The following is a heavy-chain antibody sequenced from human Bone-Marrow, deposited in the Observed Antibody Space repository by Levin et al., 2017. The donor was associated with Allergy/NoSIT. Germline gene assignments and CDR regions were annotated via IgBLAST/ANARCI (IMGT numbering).Heavy chain of an antibody. D-gene: IGHD3-22*01. Sequence: GESLKISCAASGFTFGHYNMNWVRQAPGKGLEWVAYISYHGSTTFYLDSVKGRFTISRDNALNPVYLQMDSLRREDTAVYYCSRDSNSSGFYYDFDYWGRGIQVTVSA. CDR3: SRDSNSSGFYYDFDY. CDR1: GFTFGHYN. CDR2: ISYHGSTT. V-gene: IGHV3-48*01. J-gene: IGHJ4*02.